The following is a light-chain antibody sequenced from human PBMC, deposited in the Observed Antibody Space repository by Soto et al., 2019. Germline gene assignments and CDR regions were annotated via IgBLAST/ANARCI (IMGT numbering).Light chain of an antibody. V-gene: IGLV2-14*02. Sequence: QSALTQPASVSGSPGQSITISCTGTSSDVGSYNLVSWYQQHPGKAPKLMIYEGSKRPSGVSNRFSGSKSGNTASLTVSGLQAEDEADYFCSSYAGGNNLVVFGGGTKLTVL. CDR1: SSDVGSYNL. CDR2: EGS. J-gene: IGLJ2*01. CDR3: SSYAGGNNLVV.